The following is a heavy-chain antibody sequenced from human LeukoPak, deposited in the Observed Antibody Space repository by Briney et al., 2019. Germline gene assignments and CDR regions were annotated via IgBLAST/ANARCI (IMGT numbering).Heavy chain of an antibody. D-gene: IGHD1-26*01. CDR2: ITGSGGDT. V-gene: IGHV3-23*01. Sequence: PGGSLRLSCAASGFTFGSYAMTWVRQAPGKGLEWVSTITGSGGDTYYADSVKGRFTISRDNSENTLYLQMNSLRAEDTAIYYCARQEAWAAIVDYWGQGTLVTVSS. CDR3: ARQEAWAAIVDY. CDR1: GFTFGSYA. J-gene: IGHJ4*02.